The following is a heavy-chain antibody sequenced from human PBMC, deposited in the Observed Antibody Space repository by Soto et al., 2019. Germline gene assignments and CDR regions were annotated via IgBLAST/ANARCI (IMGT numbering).Heavy chain of an antibody. V-gene: IGHV3-11*01. CDR2: ISGSGRTI. D-gene: IGHD3-16*01. CDR3: ARLPFPWGWFDP. J-gene: IGHJ5*02. Sequence: QVQLVESGGGLVKPGGSLRLSCAASGIVFSDYMSWVRQAPGKGLEWLSYISGSGRTIYSADSVKGRFTISRDNATNSLYLQTNNVRTDDTAVYYCARLPFPWGWFDPWGQGKLVTVSS. CDR1: GIVFSDY.